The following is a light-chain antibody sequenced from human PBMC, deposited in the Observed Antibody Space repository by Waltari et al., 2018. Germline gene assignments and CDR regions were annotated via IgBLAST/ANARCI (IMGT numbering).Light chain of an antibody. Sequence: DIVLTQSPVTLSVSPGERATLSCRASQSVNSDLAWYQKKPGQPPRLLMYDASNRATDIPARFSGSGSGTEFTLTISSLQSDDFAVYYCQQYKSWPPLTFGGGTKVEIK. V-gene: IGKV3-15*01. J-gene: IGKJ4*01. CDR2: DAS. CDR3: QQYKSWPPLT. CDR1: QSVNSD.